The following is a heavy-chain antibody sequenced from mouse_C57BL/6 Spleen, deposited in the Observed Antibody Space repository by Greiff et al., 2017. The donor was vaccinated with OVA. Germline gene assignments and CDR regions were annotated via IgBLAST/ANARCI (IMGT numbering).Heavy chain of an antibody. D-gene: IGHD1-1*01. CDR3: AREGYYGSNWYFDV. V-gene: IGHV2-2*01. Sequence: VKLQESGPGLVQPSQSLSITCTVSGFSLTSYGVHWVRQSPGKGLEWLGVIWSGGSTDYNAAFISRLSISKDNSKSQVFFKMNSLQADDTAIYYCAREGYYGSNWYFDVWGTGTTVTVSS. J-gene: IGHJ1*03. CDR2: IWSGGST. CDR1: GFSLTSYG.